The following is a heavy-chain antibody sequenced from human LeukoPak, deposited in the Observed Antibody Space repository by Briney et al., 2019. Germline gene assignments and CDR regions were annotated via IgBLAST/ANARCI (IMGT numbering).Heavy chain of an antibody. V-gene: IGHV3-11*04. CDR1: GFTFSDYY. CDR3: ARHVRFEGVDY. J-gene: IGHJ4*02. Sequence: GSLRLSCAASGFTFSDYYMSWIRQAPGKGLEWVSYISSSGSTIYYADSVKGRFTISRDNAKNSLFLQMSSLRAEDTAVYYCARHVRFEGVDYWGQGTLVTVSS. CDR2: ISSSGSTI. D-gene: IGHD3-3*01.